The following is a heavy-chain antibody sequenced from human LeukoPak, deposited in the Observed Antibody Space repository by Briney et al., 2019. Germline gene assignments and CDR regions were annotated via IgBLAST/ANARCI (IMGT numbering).Heavy chain of an antibody. CDR3: ARDPYGSGSYFDY. J-gene: IGHJ4*02. V-gene: IGHV4-31*03. D-gene: IGHD3-10*01. CDR1: GGSISSGGYY. CDR2: IYYSGST. Sequence: SQTLSLTCTVSGGSISSGGYYWRWIRQHPGKGLEWIGYIYYSGSTYYNPSLKSRVTISVDTSKNQFSLKLSSVTAADTAVYYCARDPYGSGSYFDYWGQGTLVTVSS.